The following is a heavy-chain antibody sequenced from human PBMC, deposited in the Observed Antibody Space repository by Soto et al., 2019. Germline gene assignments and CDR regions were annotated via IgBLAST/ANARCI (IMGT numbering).Heavy chain of an antibody. CDR3: ASSGYCSGGSCYFDY. CDR2: IIPTFGTA. CDR1: GGTFSSYA. D-gene: IGHD2-15*01. J-gene: IGHJ4*02. Sequence: ASVKVSCKASGGTFSSYAISWVRQPPGQGHEWMGGIIPTFGTANYAQKFQGRVTITADESTSTAYMELSSLRSEDTAVYYCASSGYCSGGSCYFDYWGQGTLVTVSS. V-gene: IGHV1-69*13.